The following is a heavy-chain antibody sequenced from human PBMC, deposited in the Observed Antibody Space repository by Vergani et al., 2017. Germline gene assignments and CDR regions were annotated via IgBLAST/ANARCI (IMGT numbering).Heavy chain of an antibody. CDR1: GGTFSSYT. Sequence: QVQLVQSGAEVKKPGASVKVSCKASGGTFSSYTISWVRQAPGQGPEWMGRIIPILGIANFDQKFQGKVTINAEKSTSTAYMELSSLRSGDTAVDYCARDGNWNDGDYFDYWGQGTLVTVSS. CDR3: ARDGNWNDGDYFDY. V-gene: IGHV1-69*09. CDR2: IIPILGIA. J-gene: IGHJ4*02. D-gene: IGHD1-20*01.